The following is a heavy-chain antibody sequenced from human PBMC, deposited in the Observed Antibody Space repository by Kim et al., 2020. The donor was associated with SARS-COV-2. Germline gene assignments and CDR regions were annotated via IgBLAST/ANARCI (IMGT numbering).Heavy chain of an antibody. CDR2: ISRDGGEI. CDR3: VRGQQWLIKN. D-gene: IGHD6-19*01. J-gene: IGHJ4*02. CDR1: GFTLDDYA. Sequence: GGSLRLFCAASGFTLDDYAIQWVRQVPGKGLEWVSLISRDGGEIKYADSVKGRFTISRDNSKKSVYLQMNSLRSEDTALYYCVRGQQWLIKNWGQGTQVTVSS. V-gene: IGHV3-43*02.